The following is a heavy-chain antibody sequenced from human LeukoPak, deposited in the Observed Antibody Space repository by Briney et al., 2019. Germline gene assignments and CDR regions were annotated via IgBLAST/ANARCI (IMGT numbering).Heavy chain of an antibody. CDR1: GFTISSYW. Sequence: GGSLRLSCAASGFTISSYWMNWVRQAPGKGLEWVANIKQDGSEKYYVDSVKGRFTISRDNAKNSLYLQMNSLRAEDTAVYYCARLLDSGSYWVYYYMDVWGKGTTVTVSS. CDR2: IKQDGSEK. D-gene: IGHD1-26*01. CDR3: ARLLDSGSYWVYYYMDV. V-gene: IGHV3-7*01. J-gene: IGHJ6*03.